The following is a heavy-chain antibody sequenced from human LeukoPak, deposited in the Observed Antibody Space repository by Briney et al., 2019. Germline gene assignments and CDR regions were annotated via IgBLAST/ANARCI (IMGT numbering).Heavy chain of an antibody. CDR2: MNPNSGNT. CDR1: GYTFTSHG. D-gene: IGHD5-12*01. J-gene: IGHJ6*03. V-gene: IGHV1-8*01. CDR3: ARVTYSGYDFGRIDYYYYMDV. Sequence: GASVKVSCKASGYTFTSHGISWVRQATGQGLEWMGWMNPNSGNTGYAQKFQGRVTITRNTSISTAYMELSSLRSEDTAVYYCARVTYSGYDFGRIDYYYYMDVWGKGTTVTVSS.